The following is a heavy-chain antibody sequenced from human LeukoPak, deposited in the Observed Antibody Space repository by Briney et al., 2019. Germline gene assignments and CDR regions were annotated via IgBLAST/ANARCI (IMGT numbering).Heavy chain of an antibody. Sequence: PSETLSLTCTVSGGSISSSSYYRGWIRQPPGKGLEWIGSIYYSGSTYYNPSLKSRVTISVDTSKNQFSLKLSSVTAADTAVYYCARHLISGGAFDIWGQGTMVTVSS. CDR2: IYYSGST. D-gene: IGHD1-14*01. CDR1: GGSISSSSYY. CDR3: ARHLISGGAFDI. J-gene: IGHJ3*02. V-gene: IGHV4-39*01.